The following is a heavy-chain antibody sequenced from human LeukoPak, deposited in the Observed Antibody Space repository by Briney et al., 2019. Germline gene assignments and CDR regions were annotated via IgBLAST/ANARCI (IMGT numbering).Heavy chain of an antibody. J-gene: IGHJ4*02. CDR2: IKQDGSEK. V-gene: IGHV3-7*05. D-gene: IGHD4-17*01. CDR3: ARDFNYGDFDY. CDR1: GFAFNSYW. Sequence: GGSLRHSCAASGFAFNSYWMSWVRQAPGKGLEWVANIKQDGSEKYYVDSVKGRFTISRDNAKNSLYLQMNSLRAEDTAVYYCARDFNYGDFDYWGQGTLVTVSS.